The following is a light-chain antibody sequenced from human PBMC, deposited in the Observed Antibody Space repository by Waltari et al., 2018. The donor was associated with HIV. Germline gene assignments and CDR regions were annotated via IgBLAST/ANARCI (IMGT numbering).Light chain of an antibody. CDR2: DVS. V-gene: IGLV2-11*01. J-gene: IGLJ1*01. CDR1: SSDVGGYNY. Sequence: QSALTQPRSVSGSPGQSVTISCTGTSSDVGGYNYVSWYQQHPGKAPKLMIYDVSKRPSGVPVRFSGSKSGNTASLTISGLQAEDEADYYCCSYAGSYTPTYVFGTGTKVTVL. CDR3: CSYAGSYTPTYV.